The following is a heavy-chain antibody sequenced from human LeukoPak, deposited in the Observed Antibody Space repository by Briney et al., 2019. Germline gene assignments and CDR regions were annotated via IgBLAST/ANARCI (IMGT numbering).Heavy chain of an antibody. CDR3: AKDRGWNGAFDH. Sequence: GGSLRLSCAASGFSFSSYGMHWVRQAPGKGLEWVAVISYDGTNKDYADSVKGRFTIPRDNSKNTLFLQMNSLRTEDTAVYYCAKDRGWNGAFDHWGQGTLVTVSS. D-gene: IGHD1-1*01. V-gene: IGHV3-30*18. CDR1: GFSFSSYG. CDR2: ISYDGTNK. J-gene: IGHJ4*02.